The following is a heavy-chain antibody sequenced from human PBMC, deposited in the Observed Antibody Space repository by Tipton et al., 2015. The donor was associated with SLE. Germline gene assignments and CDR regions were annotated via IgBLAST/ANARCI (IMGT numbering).Heavy chain of an antibody. J-gene: IGHJ4*02. D-gene: IGHD6-13*01. V-gene: IGHV4-59*11. Sequence: TLSLTCTVSGGSISSHYWSWIRQPPGKGLEWIGYIYYSGSTNYNPSLKSRVTISVDTSKNQFSLKLSSVTAADTAVYYCARGPLSIEIPAAGVIDYWGQGTLVTVSS. CDR1: GGSISSHY. CDR3: ARGPLSIEIPAAGVIDY. CDR2: IYYSGST.